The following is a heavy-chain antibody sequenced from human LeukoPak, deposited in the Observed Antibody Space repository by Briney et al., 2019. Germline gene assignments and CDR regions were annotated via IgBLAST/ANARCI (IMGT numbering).Heavy chain of an antibody. Sequence: SETLSLTCTASGGSISSYYWSWIRQPAGKGLEWIGRIYTSGSTNYNPSLKSRVTMSVDTSKNQFSLKLSSVTAADTAVYYCARAAAGTDYYYYGMDVWGQGTTVTVSS. CDR2: IYTSGST. CDR1: GGSISSYY. D-gene: IGHD6-13*01. J-gene: IGHJ6*02. V-gene: IGHV4-4*07. CDR3: ARAAAGTDYYYYGMDV.